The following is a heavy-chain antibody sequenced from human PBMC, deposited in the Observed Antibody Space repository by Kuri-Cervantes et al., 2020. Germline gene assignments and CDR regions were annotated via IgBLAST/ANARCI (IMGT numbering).Heavy chain of an antibody. Sequence: GSLRLSCTVSGGSISSGGYYWSWIRQPPGKGLEWIGYIYYSGSTNYNPSLKSRVTISVDTSKNQFSLKLSSVTAADTAVYYCARDISSGWYGWFDPWGQGTLVTVSS. CDR1: GGSISSGGYY. CDR3: ARDISSGWYGWFDP. J-gene: IGHJ5*02. D-gene: IGHD6-19*01. CDR2: IYYSGST. V-gene: IGHV4-61*08.